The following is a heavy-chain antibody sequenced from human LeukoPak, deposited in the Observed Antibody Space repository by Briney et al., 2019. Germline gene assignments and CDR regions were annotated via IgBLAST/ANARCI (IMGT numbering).Heavy chain of an antibody. CDR1: GFTFNTYS. V-gene: IGHV3-48*04. CDR3: APDPGRWFDP. J-gene: IGHJ5*02. Sequence: GGSLRLSCAATGFTFNTYSMNWVRQAPGKGLEWVSYISSDSDIIYHADSVKGRFTISRDNAKNSLYLQMNSLRAEDTAVYYCAPDPGRWFDPWGQGTLVTVSS. CDR2: ISSDSDII.